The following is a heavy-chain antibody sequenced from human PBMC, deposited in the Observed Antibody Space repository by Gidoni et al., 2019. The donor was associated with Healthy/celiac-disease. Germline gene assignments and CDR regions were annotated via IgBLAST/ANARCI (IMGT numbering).Heavy chain of an antibody. CDR2: ISYDGSNK. D-gene: IGHD3-10*01. V-gene: IGHV3-30*04. CDR3: ARDRLMGRGVMNGMDV. Sequence: QVQLVESGGCVVQPGLSLRLSCAASGFSFRSYAMHWVLQAPGKGLEWVAVISYDGSNKYYADSVKGRFTISRDKSKNTLYLQMNSLRAEDTAVYYCARDRLMGRGVMNGMDVWGQGTTVTVSS. CDR1: GFSFRSYA. J-gene: IGHJ6*02.